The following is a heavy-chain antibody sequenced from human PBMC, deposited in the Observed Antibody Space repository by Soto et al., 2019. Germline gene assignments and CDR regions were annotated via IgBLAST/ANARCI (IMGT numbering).Heavy chain of an antibody. D-gene: IGHD2-15*01. CDR1: GFTFSSYS. CDR2: ISYDGSNK. CDR3: ATSQAPYCSGGSCYSPPDY. J-gene: IGHJ4*02. Sequence: QVHLVESGGGVVQPGRSLRLSCAASGFTFSSYSMHWVRQTPGKGLEWVAVISYDGSNKYYADSVKGRFTVSRDNSKNTLYLKMNSLRAEDTTVYYCATSQAPYCSGGSCYSPPDYWGQGTLVTVSS. V-gene: IGHV3-30*03.